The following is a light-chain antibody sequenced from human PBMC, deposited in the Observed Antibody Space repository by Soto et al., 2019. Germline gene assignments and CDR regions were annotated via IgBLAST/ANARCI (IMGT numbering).Light chain of an antibody. CDR2: QTS. CDR1: QSISSS. Sequence: EIVMTQSPATLSVSPGETATLSCGASQSISSSFLAWYQQKPGQAPRLLIYQTSIRAAGIPARFSASGTGTDFTLTISDVQPEDFAVYYCHQRQSWPRTFGQGTKVDI. V-gene: IGKV3D-15*03. J-gene: IGKJ1*01. CDR3: HQRQSWPRT.